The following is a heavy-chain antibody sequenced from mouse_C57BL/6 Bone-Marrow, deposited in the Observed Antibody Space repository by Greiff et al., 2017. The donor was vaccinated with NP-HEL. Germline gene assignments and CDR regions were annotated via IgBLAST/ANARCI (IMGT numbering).Heavy chain of an antibody. CDR2: IYPGNSDT. J-gene: IGHJ2*01. CDR1: GYTFTSYW. Sequence: VQLQQSGTVLARPGASVKMSCKPSGYTFTSYWMHWVKQRPGQGLEWIGAIYPGNSDTSYNQKFKGKAKLTAVTSASTAYMELSSLTNEDSAVYYCTREDDGYYVGSDYWGQGTTLTVSS. CDR3: TREDDGYYVGSDY. D-gene: IGHD2-3*01. V-gene: IGHV1-5*01.